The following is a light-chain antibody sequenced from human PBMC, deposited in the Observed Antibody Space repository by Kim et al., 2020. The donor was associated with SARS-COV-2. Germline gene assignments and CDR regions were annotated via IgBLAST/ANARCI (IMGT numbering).Light chain of an antibody. Sequence: SASLGDRVSIASRASQDISSWLAWYQQKPGKVPKLLIHGASHLFDGVPSRFSGSGSGTDFTLTINNLQPEDFATYYCQPTNDFPRTFGQGTKLEI. CDR1: QDISSW. CDR3: QPTNDFPRT. V-gene: IGKV1-12*01. CDR2: GAS. J-gene: IGKJ2*02.